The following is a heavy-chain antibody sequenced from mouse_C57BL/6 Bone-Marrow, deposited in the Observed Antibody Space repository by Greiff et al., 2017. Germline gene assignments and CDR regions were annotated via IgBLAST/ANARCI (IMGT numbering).Heavy chain of an antibody. J-gene: IGHJ3*01. V-gene: IGHV1-84*01. CDR3: ARSGGFAY. Sequence: QVQLQQSGPELVKPGASVKISCKASGYTFTDYYINWVKQRPGQGLGWIGWIYPGSGNTKYNEKFKGKATLTVDTSSSTAYMQLSSLTSEDSAVYFCARSGGFAYWGQGTLVTVSA. CDR1: GYTFTDYY. CDR2: IYPGSGNT. D-gene: IGHD3-1*01.